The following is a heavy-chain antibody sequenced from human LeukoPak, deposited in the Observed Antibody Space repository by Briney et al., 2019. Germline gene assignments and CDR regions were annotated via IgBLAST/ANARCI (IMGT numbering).Heavy chain of an antibody. CDR3: ARAESYDSSGYSN. D-gene: IGHD3-22*01. V-gene: IGHV4-34*01. J-gene: IGHJ4*02. CDR1: GGSFSGYY. CDR2: INHSGST. Sequence: PSETLSLTCAVYGGSFSGYYRSWIRQPPGKGLEWIGEINHSGSTNYNPSLKSRVTISVDTSKNQFSLKLSSVTAADTAVYYCARAESYDSSGYSNWGQGTLVTVSS.